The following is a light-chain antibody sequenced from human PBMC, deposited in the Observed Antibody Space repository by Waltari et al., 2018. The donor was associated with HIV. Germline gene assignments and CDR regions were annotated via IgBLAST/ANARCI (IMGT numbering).Light chain of an antibody. CDR1: QDIRKS. Sequence: DIQMTQSPPSLSASVGDRVTITCQANQDIRKSLNWFQQKPGKAPNVLIYDASTLATGVPSRFSRSGSGTDFTLTISSLQPEDAATYYCQQFDDVAITFGQGTRLDIK. J-gene: IGKJ5*01. V-gene: IGKV1-33*01. CDR3: QQFDDVAIT. CDR2: DAS.